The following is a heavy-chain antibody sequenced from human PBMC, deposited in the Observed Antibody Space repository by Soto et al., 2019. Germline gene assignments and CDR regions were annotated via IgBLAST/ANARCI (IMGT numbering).Heavy chain of an antibody. CDR2: ISAYNGNT. CDR3: ARTRARSDYDDLPVGNDAFDI. J-gene: IGHJ3*02. D-gene: IGHD4-17*01. CDR1: GYTFTSYG. Sequence: GASVKVSCKASGYTFTSYGISWVRQAPGQGLEWMGWISAYNGNTNSAQNFQGWVTMTRDTSISTAYMELSRLTSDDTAVYYYARTRARSDYDDLPVGNDAFDIWGQGTMVTVSS. V-gene: IGHV1-18*01.